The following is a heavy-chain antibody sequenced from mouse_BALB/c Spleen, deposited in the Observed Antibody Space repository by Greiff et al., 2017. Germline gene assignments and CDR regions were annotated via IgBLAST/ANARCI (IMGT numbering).Heavy chain of an antibody. Sequence: QVHLQQSGPELVRPGVSVKISCKGSGYTFTDYAMHWVKQSHAKSLEWIGVISTYYGNTNYNQKFKGKATMTVDKSSSTAYMELARLTSEDSAIYYCARGGAPYAMDYWGQGTSVTVSS. CDR1: GYTFTDYA. V-gene: IGHV1-67*01. J-gene: IGHJ4*01. CDR2: ISTYYGNT. CDR3: ARGGAPYAMDY.